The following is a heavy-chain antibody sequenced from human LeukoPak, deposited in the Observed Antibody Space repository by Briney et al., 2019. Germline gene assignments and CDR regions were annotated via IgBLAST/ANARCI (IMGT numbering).Heavy chain of an antibody. J-gene: IGHJ3*02. V-gene: IGHV1-2*02. Sequence: GASVKVSCKASGYTFTGYYMHWVRQAPGQGLEWMGWINPNSGGTNYAQKFQGRVTMTGDTSTDTAYMELSSLRSEDTAVYYCAAVKTYYYDTSGYYFPLNAFDIWGQGTMVTVSS. CDR2: INPNSGGT. CDR3: AAVKTYYYDTSGYYFPLNAFDI. CDR1: GYTFTGYY. D-gene: IGHD3-22*01.